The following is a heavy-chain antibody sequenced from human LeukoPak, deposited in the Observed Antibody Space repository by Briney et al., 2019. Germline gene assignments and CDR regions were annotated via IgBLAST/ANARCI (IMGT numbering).Heavy chain of an antibody. CDR1: GYTFIDYY. Sequence: ASVKVSYKASGYTFIDYYMHWVRQAPGQGLEWMGWINPNSGGTNYAQNFQGRVTMTRDTSIRTVYMELSRLRSDDTAVYYCASDLSRITIFGVVVSTYLDAFDIWGQGTMVTVSS. CDR2: INPNSGGT. J-gene: IGHJ3*02. CDR3: ASDLSRITIFGVVVSTYLDAFDI. V-gene: IGHV1-2*02. D-gene: IGHD3-3*01.